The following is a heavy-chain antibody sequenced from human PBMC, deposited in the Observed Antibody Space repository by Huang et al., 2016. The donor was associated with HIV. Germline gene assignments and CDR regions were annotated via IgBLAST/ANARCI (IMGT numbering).Heavy chain of an antibody. V-gene: IGHV4-34*01. Sequence: QVQLRQWGAGLVKPSEILSLTCAVYGGSFSGYYWTWIRQSPGKGLEWIGEINHIGKTNYQPSLKSRVTSSKDTAKNQFSLQLTSVSAADTGVYFCAREKAADSAWYGVYYFDYWGEGALVTVTS. CDR2: INHIGKT. D-gene: IGHD6-19*01. CDR1: GGSFSGYY. J-gene: IGHJ4*02. CDR3: AREKAADSAWYGVYYFDY.